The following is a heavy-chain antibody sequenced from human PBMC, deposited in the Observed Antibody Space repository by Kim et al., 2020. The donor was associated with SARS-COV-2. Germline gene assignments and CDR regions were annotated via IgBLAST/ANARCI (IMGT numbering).Heavy chain of an antibody. CDR3: ARDNILAGAGTVYCD. D-gene: IGHD6-13*01. J-gene: IGHJ4*02. CDR2: IYYSGST. V-gene: IGHV4-39*07. CDR1: GGSISSSSYY. Sequence: SETLSLTCTVSGGSISSSSYYWGWIRQPPGKGLEWIGGIYYSGSTYYNPSLKSRVTISVDTSKNQFSLKLSSVTAADTAVYYCARDNILAGAGTVYCDWGQGTLVTVSS.